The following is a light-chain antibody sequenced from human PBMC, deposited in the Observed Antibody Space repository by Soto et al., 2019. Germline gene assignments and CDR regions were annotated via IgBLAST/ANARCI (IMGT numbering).Light chain of an antibody. Sequence: QSVLTQPPSVSGARGQRVTISCTGSSSNIGAGYDVHWYQQLPGTAPKLLIYGNSNRPSGVPDRFSGSKSGTSASLAITGLQAEDEADYYCQSYDSSLSVYVFGTGTKVTVL. V-gene: IGLV1-40*01. CDR2: GNS. CDR3: QSYDSSLSVYV. CDR1: SSNIGAGYD. J-gene: IGLJ1*01.